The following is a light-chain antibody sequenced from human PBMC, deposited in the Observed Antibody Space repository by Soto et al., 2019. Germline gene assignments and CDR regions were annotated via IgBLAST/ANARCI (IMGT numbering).Light chain of an antibody. Sequence: DIQMTQSPSTLSGSVGDRVTITCRASQTISSWLAWYQQKPGKDPKLLIYKASTLKSGVPSRFSGSGSGTEFTLTISRLQTDDFATYECQHYNSYSEAVGQGTKVDI. J-gene: IGKJ1*01. CDR3: QHYNSYSEA. CDR2: KAS. CDR1: QTISSW. V-gene: IGKV1-5*03.